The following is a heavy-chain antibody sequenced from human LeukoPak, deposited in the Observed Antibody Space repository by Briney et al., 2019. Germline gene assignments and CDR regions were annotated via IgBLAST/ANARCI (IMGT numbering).Heavy chain of an antibody. V-gene: IGHV4-59*08. CDR1: GGSISSYY. J-gene: IGHJ5*02. Sequence: SETLSLTCTVSGGSISSYYWSWIRQPPGKGLEWIGYIYYSGSTNYNPSLKSRVTISVDTSKNQFSLKLSSVTAADTAVYYCARATESPGNWLDPWGQGTLVTVSS. CDR3: ARATESPGNWLDP. CDR2: IYYSGST. D-gene: IGHD2-2*01.